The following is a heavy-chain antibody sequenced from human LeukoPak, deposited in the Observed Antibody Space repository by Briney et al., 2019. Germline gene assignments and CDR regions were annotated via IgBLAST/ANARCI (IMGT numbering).Heavy chain of an antibody. D-gene: IGHD2-2*02. CDR1: GGTFSSYA. CDR3: ARTHTPGYYYYYMDV. V-gene: IGHV1-69*05. J-gene: IGHJ6*03. CDR2: IIPIFGTA. Sequence: GSSVKVSCKASGGTFSSYAISWVRQAPGQGLEWMRGIIPIFGTANYAQKFQGRVTITTDESTSTACMELSSLRSEDTAVYYCARTHTPGYYYYYMDVWGKGTTVTVSS.